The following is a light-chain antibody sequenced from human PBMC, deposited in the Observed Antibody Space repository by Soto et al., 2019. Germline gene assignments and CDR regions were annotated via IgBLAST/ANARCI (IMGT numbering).Light chain of an antibody. CDR3: CSYAGSSTLEV. Sequence: QSVLTQPRSVSGSPGQSVTISCTGTSSDVGGYNYVSWYQQHPGKAPKVVIYDVNKRPSGVPDRFSGAKSGNTASLTISGLQAEDEADYYCCSYAGSSTLEVFGTGTKLTVL. V-gene: IGLV2-11*01. J-gene: IGLJ1*01. CDR2: DVN. CDR1: SSDVGGYNY.